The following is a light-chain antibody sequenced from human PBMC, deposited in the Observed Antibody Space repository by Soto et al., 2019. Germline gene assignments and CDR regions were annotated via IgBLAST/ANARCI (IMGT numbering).Light chain of an antibody. Sequence: EIVLTQSPATLSLSPGERATLSCRASQSVSSYLAWYQQKPGQAPRLLIYDASNRTTGIPARFIGSGAGTAYDLTISNLYLEDVAVYCCQHGSNWPLTFCGGPKLEIK. CDR1: QSVSSY. V-gene: IGKV3-11*01. CDR2: DAS. CDR3: QHGSNWPLT. J-gene: IGKJ4*02.